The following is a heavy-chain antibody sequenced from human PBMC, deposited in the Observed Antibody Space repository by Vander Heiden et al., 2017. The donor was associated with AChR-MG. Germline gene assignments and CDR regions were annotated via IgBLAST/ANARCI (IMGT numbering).Heavy chain of an antibody. Sequence: QVQLVESGGGVVQPGRSLRLSCAASGFTFSSYAMHWVHQAPGKGLEWVAVISYDGSNKYYADSVKGRFTISRDNSKNTLYLQMNSLRAEDTAVYYCARGGFEENYDSWGQGTLVTVSS. D-gene: IGHD3-22*01. CDR3: ARGGFEENYDS. CDR1: GFTFSSYA. J-gene: IGHJ4*02. V-gene: IGHV3-30-3*01. CDR2: ISYDGSNK.